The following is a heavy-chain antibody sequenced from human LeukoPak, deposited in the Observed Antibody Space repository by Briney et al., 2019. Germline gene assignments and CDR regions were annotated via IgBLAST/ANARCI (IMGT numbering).Heavy chain of an antibody. CDR3: ARHLLGYCSGGNCYYFDF. J-gene: IGHJ4*02. CDR1: GGSISSSSYY. D-gene: IGHD2-15*01. CDR2: IYYSGST. V-gene: IGHV4-39*01. Sequence: PSETLSLTCTVSGGSISSSSYYWGWIRQPPGKGLEWIGNIYYSGSTYYNPSLKSRVTISVDTSKNQFSLKLSSVTAADTAVYFCARHLLGYCSGGNCYYFDFWGQGTLVTVSS.